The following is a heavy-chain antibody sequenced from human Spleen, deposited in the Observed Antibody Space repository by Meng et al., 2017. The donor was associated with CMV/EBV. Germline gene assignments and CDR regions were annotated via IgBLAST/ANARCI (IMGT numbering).Heavy chain of an antibody. V-gene: IGHV3-53*01. CDR2: IYGEHSR. Sequence: GESLKISCAASGFTVSSKYMGWVRQAPGKGLERVAVIYGEHSRYYSDSVKGRFSISRDNSKNTVYLEMSTLRAEDTAIYYGARGWGRGLGGYYFDYWGQGTLVTVSS. D-gene: IGHD2-21*02. CDR3: ARGWGRGLGGYYFDY. J-gene: IGHJ4*02. CDR1: GFTVSSKY.